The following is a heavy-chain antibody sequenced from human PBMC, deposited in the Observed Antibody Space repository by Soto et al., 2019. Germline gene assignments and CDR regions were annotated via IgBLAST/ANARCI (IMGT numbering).Heavy chain of an antibody. CDR2: ISSSGSTI. V-gene: IGHV3-48*03. CDR3: ARDLLGYSSAFDY. D-gene: IGHD6-25*01. Sequence: GGSLRLSCAASGFTFSSYEMNWVRQAPGKGLEWVSYISSSGSTIYYADSVKDRFTISRDNAKNSLYLQMNSLRAEDTAVYYCARDLLGYSSAFDYWGQGTLVTVSS. J-gene: IGHJ4*02. CDR1: GFTFSSYE.